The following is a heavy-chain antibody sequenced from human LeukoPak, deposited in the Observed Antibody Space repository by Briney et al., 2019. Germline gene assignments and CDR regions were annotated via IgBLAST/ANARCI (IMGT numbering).Heavy chain of an antibody. J-gene: IGHJ4*02. CDR1: GYTFTSYG. CDR3: ARDYVASGSYSSGERVY. D-gene: IGHD1-26*01. CDR2: ISANNGNT. Sequence: GASVKVSCKASGYTFTSYGISWVRQAPGQGLERMGWISANNGNTDYTQNLQGRVTMTTDTSTSTAYMELRSLRSDDTAVYYCARDYVASGSYSSGERVYWGQGTLVTVSS. V-gene: IGHV1-18*01.